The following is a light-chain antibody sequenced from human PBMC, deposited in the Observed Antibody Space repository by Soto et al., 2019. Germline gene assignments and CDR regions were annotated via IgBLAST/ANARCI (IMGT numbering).Light chain of an antibody. CDR2: STN. V-gene: IGLV8-61*01. Sequence: QTVVTQEPSFSVSPGRTVTLTCGLSSGSVSTSYYPSWYQQTPGQAPRTLIYSTNTRSSGVPDRFSGSILGNKAALPITGAQADDEFYYYCVLYMGSGVWVFGGGTKLTVL. CDR3: VLYMGSGVWV. J-gene: IGLJ3*02. CDR1: SGSVSTSYY.